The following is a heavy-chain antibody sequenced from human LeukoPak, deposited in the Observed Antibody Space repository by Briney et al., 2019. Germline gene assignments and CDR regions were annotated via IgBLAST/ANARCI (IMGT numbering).Heavy chain of an antibody. CDR1: GFTFTNHW. J-gene: IGHJ5*02. V-gene: IGHV3-7*03. D-gene: IGHD3-3*02. CDR3: AKSGSSVFWS. CDR2: IKEDGSEK. Sequence: GGSLRLSCAASGFTFTNHWMSWVRQAPGKGLEWVANIKEDGSEKYYVDSVKGRFTVSRDNVKNSLFLQMNSLRVDDTAVFYCAKSGSSVFWSWGQGTLVTVSS.